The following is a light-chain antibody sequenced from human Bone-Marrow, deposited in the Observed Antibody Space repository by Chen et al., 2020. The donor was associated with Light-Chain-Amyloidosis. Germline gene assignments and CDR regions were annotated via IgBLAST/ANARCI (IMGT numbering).Light chain of an antibody. J-gene: IGLJ2*01. V-gene: IGLV3-25*03. CDR3: QSADSSGTYEVI. CDR2: RDT. CDR1: DLPTKF. Sequence: SFELKKPPSLSLSPGQRARITCSGEDLPTKFAYWYQQKPGQAPVLVIHRDTERPLGISERFSGSSSGTTATLTISGVQAEDEADYHCQSADSSGTYEVIFGGGTKLTVL.